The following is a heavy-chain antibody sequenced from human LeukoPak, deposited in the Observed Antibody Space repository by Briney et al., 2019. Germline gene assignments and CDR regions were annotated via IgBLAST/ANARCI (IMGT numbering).Heavy chain of an antibody. D-gene: IGHD2-21*01. J-gene: IGHJ3*02. CDR1: GVSISSDKYY. CDR2: MYYSGST. Sequence: SETLSLTCNVSGVSISSDKYYWSWIRQRPGKGLEWIGYMYYSGSTSYDPSLKSRVSISLDSPKNQFSLRLSSVTAADTAVYYCATPYCGTISCLDVFDIWGQGTMVTVSS. V-gene: IGHV4-31*03. CDR3: ATPYCGTISCLDVFDI.